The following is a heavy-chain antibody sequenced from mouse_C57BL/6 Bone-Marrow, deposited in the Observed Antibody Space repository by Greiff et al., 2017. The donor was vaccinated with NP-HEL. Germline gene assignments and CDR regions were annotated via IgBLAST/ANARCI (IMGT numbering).Heavy chain of an antibody. CDR2: IFPGSGST. D-gene: IGHD3-2*02. V-gene: IGHV1-75*01. J-gene: IGHJ4*01. CDR1: GYTFTDYY. Sequence: QVQLQQSGPELVKPGASVKISCKASGYTFTDYYINWVKQRPGQGLEWIGWIFPGSGSTYYNEKFKGKATITVDNSSSTAYMLLSSLTSADSAVYFCARSSGYPYAMDYWGQGTSVTVSS. CDR3: ARSSGYPYAMDY.